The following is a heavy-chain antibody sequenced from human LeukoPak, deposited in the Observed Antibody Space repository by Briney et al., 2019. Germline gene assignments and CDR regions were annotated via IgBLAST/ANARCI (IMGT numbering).Heavy chain of an antibody. Sequence: PGGSLRLTCAAPEFTFSRYAMTWVRQAPGKGLEWVSVIYSGGTTYYADSVKGRFTISRDTSKNTLYLQMNSLRAEDTAVYYCARDPVGAIGYGMDVWGQGTTVTVSS. CDR1: EFTFSRYA. V-gene: IGHV3-66*01. CDR2: IYSGGTT. CDR3: ARDPVGAIGYGMDV. J-gene: IGHJ6*02. D-gene: IGHD1-26*01.